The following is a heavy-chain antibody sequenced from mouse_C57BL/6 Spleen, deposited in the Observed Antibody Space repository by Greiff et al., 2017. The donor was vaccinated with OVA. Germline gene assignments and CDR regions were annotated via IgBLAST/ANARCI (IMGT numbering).Heavy chain of an antibody. J-gene: IGHJ3*01. V-gene: IGHV1-69*01. CDR3: ALYGYDRFAY. CDR1: GYTFTSYW. CDR2: IDPSDSYT. D-gene: IGHD2-2*01. Sequence: QVHVKQPGAELVMPGASVKLSCKASGYTFTSYWMHWVKQRPGQGLEWIGEIDPSDSYTNYNQKFKGKSTLTVDKSSSTAYMQLSSLTSEDSAVYYCALYGYDRFAYWGQGTLVTVSA.